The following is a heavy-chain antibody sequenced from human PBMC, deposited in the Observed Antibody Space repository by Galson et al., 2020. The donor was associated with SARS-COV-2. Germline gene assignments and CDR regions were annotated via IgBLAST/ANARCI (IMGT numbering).Heavy chain of an antibody. CDR3: ARVTAARQDAFDI. D-gene: IGHD6-6*01. V-gene: IGHV4-30-4*07. CDR2: IYYSGST. Sequence: SETLSLTCAVSGGSISSGGYSWSWIRQPPGKGLEWIGYIYYSGSTYYNPSRKSRVTISVDTAKNQFSLKLSSVTAADTAVYYCARVTAARQDAFDIWGQGTMVTVSS. J-gene: IGHJ3*02. CDR1: GGSISSGGYS.